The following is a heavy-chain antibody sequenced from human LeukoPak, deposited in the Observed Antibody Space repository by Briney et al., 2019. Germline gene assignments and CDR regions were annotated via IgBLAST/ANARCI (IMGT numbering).Heavy chain of an antibody. J-gene: IGHJ4*02. D-gene: IGHD6-19*01. CDR2: ISYDGSNK. Sequence: PGRSLRLSCAASGFTFSSYAMHWVRQAPGKGLEWVAVISYDGSNKYYADSVKGRFTISRDNSKNTLYLQMNSLRAEDTAVYYCARDRQWLVNFDYWGQGTLVTVSS. CDR3: ARDRQWLVNFDY. V-gene: IGHV3-30*04. CDR1: GFTFSSYA.